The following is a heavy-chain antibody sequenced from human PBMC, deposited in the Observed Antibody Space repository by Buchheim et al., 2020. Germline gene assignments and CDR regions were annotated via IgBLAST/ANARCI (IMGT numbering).Heavy chain of an antibody. D-gene: IGHD2-2*01. CDR2: ISGSGGST. V-gene: IGHV3-23*01. CDR3: ARVGYCSSTSCSEERSQDFDY. Sequence: EVQLLESGGGLVQPGGSLRLSCAASGFTFSSYAMSWVRQAPGKGLEWVSVISGSGGSTYYADSVKGRFTISRANSKNTLYLQMNSLRAEDTAVYYCARVGYCSSTSCSEERSQDFDYWGQGTL. CDR1: GFTFSSYA. J-gene: IGHJ4*02.